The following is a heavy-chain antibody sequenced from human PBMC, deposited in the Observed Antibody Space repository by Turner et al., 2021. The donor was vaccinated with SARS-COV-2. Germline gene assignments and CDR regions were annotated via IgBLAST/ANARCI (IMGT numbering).Heavy chain of an antibody. CDR2: ISSRSSYI. Sequence: EVQLVESGGGLVKPGGSLRLSCAASGFTFSSYNMNWVRQAPGKGLEWVSSISSRSSYIYYADSVKGRFTISRDNAKNSLYLQMNSLRAEDTAVYYCARDPDPGINPADYWGQGTLVTVSS. CDR3: ARDPDPGINPADY. D-gene: IGHD6-13*01. J-gene: IGHJ4*02. V-gene: IGHV3-21*01. CDR1: GFTFSSYN.